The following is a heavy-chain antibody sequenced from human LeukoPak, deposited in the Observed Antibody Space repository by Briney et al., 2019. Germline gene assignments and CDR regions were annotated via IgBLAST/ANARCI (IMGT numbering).Heavy chain of an antibody. CDR3: AREGGSYYCTGRPCYDY. Sequence: QAGGSLRLSCAASGFTFSSYWMHWVRQAPGKGLEWVSYISSSGSTIYYADSVKGRFTISRDNAKNSLYLQMNSLRAEDTAVYYCAREGGSYYCTGRPCYDYWGQGTLVTVSS. D-gene: IGHD1-26*01. CDR1: GFTFSSYW. CDR2: ISSSGSTI. V-gene: IGHV3-48*04. J-gene: IGHJ4*02.